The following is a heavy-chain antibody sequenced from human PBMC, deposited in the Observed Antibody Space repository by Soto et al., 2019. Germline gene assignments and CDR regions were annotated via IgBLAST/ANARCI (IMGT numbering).Heavy chain of an antibody. CDR3: AKDPPPHNYKLGYCSGGSCYRTPYYYYGMEV. J-gene: IGHJ6*02. V-gene: IGHV3-30*18. Sequence: PGGSXRLSCASSGFTCIIYCMHWVRHAPGKGLEWVAVISYDGSNKYYADSVKGRFTISRDNSKNTLYLQMNSLRAEDTAVYYCAKDPPPHNYKLGYCSGGSCYRTPYYYYGMEVWGQGPTVTVS. CDR1: GFTCIIYC. CDR2: ISYDGSNK. D-gene: IGHD2-15*01.